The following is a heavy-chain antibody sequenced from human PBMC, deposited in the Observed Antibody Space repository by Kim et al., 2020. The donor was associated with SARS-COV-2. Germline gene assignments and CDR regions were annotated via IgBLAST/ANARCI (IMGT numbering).Heavy chain of an antibody. CDR1: GYRFTSYW. D-gene: IGHD2-2*02. CDR2: IDPSDSYT. CDR3: ARQGTYCSSTSCYSWFDP. V-gene: IGHV5-10-1*01. J-gene: IGHJ5*02. Sequence: GASLQISCKGSGYRFTSYWISWVRQMPGKGLEWMGRIDPSDSYTNYSPSFQGNVTISADKSISTAYLQWSSLKASDTAMYYCARQGTYCSSTSCYSWFDPWGQGTLVTVSS.